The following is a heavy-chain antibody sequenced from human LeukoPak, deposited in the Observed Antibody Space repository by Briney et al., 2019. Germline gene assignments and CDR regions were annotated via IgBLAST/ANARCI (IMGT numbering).Heavy chain of an antibody. CDR1: AFTFRDYY. CDR2: ISTTGGAK. J-gene: IGHJ6*02. D-gene: IGHD6-13*01. Sequence: GGSLRLSCAASAFTFRDYYMSWIRQAPGKGLEWISYISTTGGAKYYADSVKGRFTISRGNTENSLFLQMDSLRAEDTAVYYCARFRFASSWPYGVDVWGQGTTVTVSS. V-gene: IGHV3-11*01. CDR3: ARFRFASSWPYGVDV.